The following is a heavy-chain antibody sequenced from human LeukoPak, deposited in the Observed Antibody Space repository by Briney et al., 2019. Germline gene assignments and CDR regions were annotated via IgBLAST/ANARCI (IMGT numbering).Heavy chain of an antibody. Sequence: GGSLRLSCAASGFTFSGYGMHWVRQAPGKGLEWVAFIRNDGSNKYYAGSMKGRFTISRDNSKNTLYLQINSLRTEDTAIYYCAKDDILTGYSLDYWGQGALVTVSS. CDR3: AKDDILTGYSLDY. V-gene: IGHV3-30*02. CDR1: GFTFSGYG. J-gene: IGHJ4*02. D-gene: IGHD3-9*01. CDR2: IRNDGSNK.